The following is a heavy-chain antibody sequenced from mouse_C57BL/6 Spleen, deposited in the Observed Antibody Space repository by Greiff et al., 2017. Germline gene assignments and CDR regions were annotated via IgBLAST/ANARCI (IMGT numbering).Heavy chain of an antibody. CDR3: ARRDGNYAPYYFDY. J-gene: IGHJ2*01. Sequence: QVQLQQPGAELVKPGASVKLSCKASGYTFTSYWMQWVKQRPGQGLEWIGEIDPSDSYTNYNQKFKGKATLTVDTSSSTAYMQLSSLTSEDSAVYYCARRDGNYAPYYFDYWGQGTTLTVSS. V-gene: IGHV1-50*01. CDR1: GYTFTSYW. D-gene: IGHD2-1*01. CDR2: IDPSDSYT.